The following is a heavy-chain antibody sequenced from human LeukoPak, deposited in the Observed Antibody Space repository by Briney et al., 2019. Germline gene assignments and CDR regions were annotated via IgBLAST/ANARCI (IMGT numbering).Heavy chain of an antibody. J-gene: IGHJ4*02. CDR2: ISGSGGST. D-gene: IGHD3-22*01. CDR3: AKYRRITMIVVVITLPNFDY. Sequence: TGGSLRLSCAASGFTFSSYAMSGVRQAPGKGLEWVSAISGSGGSTYYADSVKGRFTISRDNSKNTLYLQMNSLRAEDTAVYYCAKYRRITMIVVVITLPNFDYWGQGTLVTVSS. V-gene: IGHV3-23*01. CDR1: GFTFSSYA.